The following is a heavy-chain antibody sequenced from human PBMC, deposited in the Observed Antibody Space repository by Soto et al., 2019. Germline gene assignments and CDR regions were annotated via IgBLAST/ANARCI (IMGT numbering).Heavy chain of an antibody. CDR2: INTYNGNT. D-gene: IGHD2-15*01. CDR1: GYIFTSYE. Sequence: QDQLVQSGAEMKKPGASVKVSCTASGYIFTSYEINWVRQAPGQGLEWMGGINTYNGNTNYAQNFQGRVTLTTDTSTTTAYMELRSLSFDDTAVYYCARDQGRYCSGGSCLRLSLWGQGTLVAVSS. V-gene: IGHV1-18*01. CDR3: ARDQGRYCSGGSCLRLSL. J-gene: IGHJ4*02.